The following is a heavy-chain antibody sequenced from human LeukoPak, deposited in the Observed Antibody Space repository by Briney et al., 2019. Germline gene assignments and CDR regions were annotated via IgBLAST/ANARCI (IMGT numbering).Heavy chain of an antibody. Sequence: SGGSLRLSCVASGFTFSNAWMSWVRQAPGKGLEYVGRIKSKADGGTTDYAAPVKGRFTISRDNAKNSLYLQMNSLRAEDTAVYYCARDGSGSPWGQGTLVTVSS. CDR2: IKSKADGGTT. V-gene: IGHV3-15*01. D-gene: IGHD1-26*01. CDR3: ARDGSGSP. CDR1: GFTFSNAW. J-gene: IGHJ5*02.